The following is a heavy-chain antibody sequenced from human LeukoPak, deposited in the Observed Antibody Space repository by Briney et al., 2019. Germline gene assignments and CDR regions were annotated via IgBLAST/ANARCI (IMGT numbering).Heavy chain of an antibody. CDR3: ARGYYGSGSYYNLDY. CDR2: ISTNGGST. J-gene: IGHJ4*02. CDR1: GFIFSSLA. D-gene: IGHD3-10*01. Sequence: GGSLRLSCSASGFIFSSLAMHWVRQAPGKGLEYVSAISTNGGSTFYADSVKGRFTISRDNAKNTLYLQMNSLRAEDTAVYYCARGYYGSGSYYNLDYWGQGTLVTVSS. V-gene: IGHV3-64*04.